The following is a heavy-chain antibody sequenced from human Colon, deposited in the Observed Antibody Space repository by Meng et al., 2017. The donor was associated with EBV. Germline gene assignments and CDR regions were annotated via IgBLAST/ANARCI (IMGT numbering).Heavy chain of an antibody. V-gene: IGHV4-4*02. D-gene: IGHD3-10*01. Sequence: QVQLRESGPARVKPSAPPALTCAVSGASITNHKWWSWVRQPPGKGLEWIGEIPHRGSSAYNPSLKSRVSMSIDKSKNQFSLKLTSVTAADTAVYHCLRGSGGSVWGQGTLVTVSS. CDR2: IPHRGSS. J-gene: IGHJ1*01. CDR3: LRGSGGSV. CDR1: GASITNHKW.